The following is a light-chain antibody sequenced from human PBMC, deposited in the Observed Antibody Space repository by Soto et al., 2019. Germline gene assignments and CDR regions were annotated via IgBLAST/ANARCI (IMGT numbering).Light chain of an antibody. Sequence: ETMMTQSPDTLSVSLGERATLSCRASQTVGSYLAWFRQTPGQAPRLLIYDTSIRATGIPARFSGSGSGTDFTLNISSLEAEDFEVYYCQQRSDWPPTFGQGTKVDIK. J-gene: IGKJ1*01. V-gene: IGKV3-11*01. CDR1: QTVGSY. CDR3: QQRSDWPPT. CDR2: DTS.